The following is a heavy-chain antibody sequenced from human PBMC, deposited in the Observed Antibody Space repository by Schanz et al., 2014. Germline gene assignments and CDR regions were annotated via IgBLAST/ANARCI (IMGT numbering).Heavy chain of an antibody. CDR3: AKAEYDILTDSYSRLDP. CDR1: GYIFINSG. D-gene: IGHD3-9*01. CDR2: ISVYTGNT. V-gene: IGHV1-18*01. J-gene: IGHJ5*02. Sequence: QIQLVQSGPEVKKPGATVKVSCKASGYIFINSGISWVRQATGQGLEWVGWISVYTGNTKYGQKVQGRVTMTADTSTNTAYMELRSLRSDDTAVYYCAKAEYDILTDSYSRLDPWGQGTLVTVSS.